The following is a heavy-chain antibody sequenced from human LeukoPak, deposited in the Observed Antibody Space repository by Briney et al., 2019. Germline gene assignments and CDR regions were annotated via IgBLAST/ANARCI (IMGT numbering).Heavy chain of an antibody. V-gene: IGHV3-66*01. CDR2: IYSGGST. D-gene: IGHD4-23*01. J-gene: IGHJ4*02. CDR3: ARDPATVVTPGLSY. CDR1: GFTVSSNY. Sequence: GGSLRLSCAASGFTVSSNYMSWVRQAPGKGLEWVSVIYSGGSTYYADSVKGRFTISRDNSKNMLYLQMNSLRAEDTAVYYCARDPATVVTPGLSYWGQGTLVTVSS.